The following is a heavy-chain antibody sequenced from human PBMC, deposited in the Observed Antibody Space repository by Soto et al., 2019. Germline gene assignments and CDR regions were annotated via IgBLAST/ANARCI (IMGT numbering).Heavy chain of an antibody. CDR1: GGSFSGYY. Sequence: SETLSLTCAVYGGSFSGYYWSWIRQPPGKGLEWIGEINHSGSTNYNPSLKSRVTISVDTSKNQFSLKLSSVTAADTAVYYCARGGRGYYYYGMDVWGQGTTVTVSS. D-gene: IGHD1-26*01. CDR3: ARGGRGYYYYGMDV. J-gene: IGHJ6*02. V-gene: IGHV4-34*01. CDR2: INHSGST.